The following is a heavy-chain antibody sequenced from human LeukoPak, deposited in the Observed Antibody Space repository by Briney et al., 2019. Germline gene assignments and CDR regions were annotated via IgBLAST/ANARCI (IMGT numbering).Heavy chain of an antibody. CDR3: ARDQGYSGYPRLDY. D-gene: IGHD5-12*01. CDR1: GFSFSSYS. V-gene: IGHV3-48*01. CDR2: ISGSGNAK. J-gene: IGHJ4*02. Sequence: GGSLRLSCAASGFSFSSYSMNWVRQAPGKGLEWVSYISGSGNAKHYADSVKGRFTISRDNAKNSLYLQMNSLRAEDTAVYYCARDQGYSGYPRLDYWGQGTLVAVSS.